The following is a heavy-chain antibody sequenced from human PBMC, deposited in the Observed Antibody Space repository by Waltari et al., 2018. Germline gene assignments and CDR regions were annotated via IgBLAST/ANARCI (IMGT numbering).Heavy chain of an antibody. J-gene: IGHJ4*02. CDR3: ARKPTARGYYFDY. V-gene: IGHV4-38-2*01. CDR2: IYHSGST. D-gene: IGHD2-21*02. Sequence: QVQLQESGPGLVKPSETLSLTCAVSGYSISSGYYWGWIRQPPGKGLEWIGSIYHSGSTYYNPSLKSRVTISVDTSKNQFSLKLSSVTAADTAVYYCARKPTARGYYFDYWGQGTLVTVSS. CDR1: GYSISSGYY.